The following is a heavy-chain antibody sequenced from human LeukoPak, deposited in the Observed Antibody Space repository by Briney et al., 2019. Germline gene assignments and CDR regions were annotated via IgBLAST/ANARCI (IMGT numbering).Heavy chain of an antibody. Sequence: ASVKVSCKASGYTFTSYDINWVRQATGQGLEWMGWMNPNSGNTGYAQKFQGRVTMTRNTSISTAYMELSSLRSEDTAVYYCARGPEYSSSSEDYYGMDVWGQGTTVTVSS. V-gene: IGHV1-8*01. CDR2: MNPNSGNT. CDR3: ARGPEYSSSSEDYYGMDV. CDR1: GYTFTSYD. D-gene: IGHD6-6*01. J-gene: IGHJ6*02.